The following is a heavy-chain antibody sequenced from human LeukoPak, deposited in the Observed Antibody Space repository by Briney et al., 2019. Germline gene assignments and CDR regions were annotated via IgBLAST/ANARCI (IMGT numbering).Heavy chain of an antibody. J-gene: IGHJ3*02. V-gene: IGHV3-30-3*01. D-gene: IGHD6-19*01. CDR1: GFTFNTYA. CDR3: TRRSIPVAVCAVFDI. CDR2: ISSDGNNK. Sequence: GGSLRLSCAASGFTFNTYAMHWVRQTPGKGLEWVAVISSDGNNKFYADSVKGRFTVSRDNSKNTLFLEVPSLTPEDTAAYYCTRRSIPVAVCAVFDIWGQGTMVTVSS.